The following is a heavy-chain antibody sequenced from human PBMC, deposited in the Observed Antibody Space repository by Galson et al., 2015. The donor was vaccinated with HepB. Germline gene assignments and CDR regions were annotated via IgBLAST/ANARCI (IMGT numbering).Heavy chain of an antibody. CDR1: DFTFSDYY. CDR2: ISNTGDTI. CDR3: ARDVQLFP. J-gene: IGHJ5*02. D-gene: IGHD5-18*01. V-gene: IGHV3-11*01. Sequence: SLRLSCAASDFTFSDYYMSWIRQAPGKGLEWISYISNTGDTIYYADSVRGRFTVSRDNGKRSSYLQMNSLRAEDSAIYYCARDVQLFPWGQGTLVTVSS.